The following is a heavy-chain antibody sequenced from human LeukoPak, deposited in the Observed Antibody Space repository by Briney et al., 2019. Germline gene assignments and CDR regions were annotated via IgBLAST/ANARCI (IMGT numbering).Heavy chain of an antibody. V-gene: IGHV1-46*01. CDR3: ARVFEGYYDSSGYYAPLDY. J-gene: IGHJ4*02. CDR1: GYTFTGYY. D-gene: IGHD3-22*01. Sequence: ASVKVSCKASGYTFTGYYMHWVRQAPGQGLEWMGIINPSGGSRSYAQKFQGRVTMTRDMSTSTVYMELSSLRSEDTAVYYCARVFEGYYDSSGYYAPLDYWGQGTLVTVSS. CDR2: INPSGGSR.